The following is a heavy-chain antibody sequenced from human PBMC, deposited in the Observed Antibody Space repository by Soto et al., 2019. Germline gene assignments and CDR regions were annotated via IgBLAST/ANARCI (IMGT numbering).Heavy chain of an antibody. CDR2: ISYDGSNK. CDR1: GFTFSSYG. J-gene: IGHJ4*02. V-gene: IGHV3-30*03. D-gene: IGHD6-19*01. CDR3: AHTPGGSSGPTIFDY. Sequence: GGSLRLSCAASGFTFSSYGMHWVRQAPGKGLEWEAVISYDGSNKYYADSVKGRFTISRDNSKNTLYLQMNRLRAEDTAVYYCAHTPGGSSGPTIFDYWCQGTLVTVSS.